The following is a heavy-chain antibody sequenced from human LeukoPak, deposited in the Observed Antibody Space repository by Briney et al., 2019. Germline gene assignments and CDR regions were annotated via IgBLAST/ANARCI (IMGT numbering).Heavy chain of an antibody. CDR1: GGSISSGGYY. CDR2: IYYSGST. J-gene: IGHJ6*02. Sequence: SETLSLTCTVSGGSISSGGYYRSWIRQHPGKGLEWIGYIYYSGSTYYNPSLKSRVTISVDTSKNQFSLKLSSVTAADTAVYYCARQNDFWSGYYDYYYGMDVWGQGTTVTVSS. V-gene: IGHV4-39*01. D-gene: IGHD3-3*01. CDR3: ARQNDFWSGYYDYYYGMDV.